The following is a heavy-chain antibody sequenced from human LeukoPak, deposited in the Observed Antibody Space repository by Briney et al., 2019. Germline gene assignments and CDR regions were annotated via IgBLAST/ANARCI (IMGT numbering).Heavy chain of an antibody. J-gene: IGHJ4*02. CDR3: ARLITEDYYDSSGPIIDY. V-gene: IGHV1-18*01. Sequence: ASVKVSCEASGYTFTSYGISWVRQAPGQGLEWMGWISAYNGNTNYAQKLQGRVTMTTDTSTSTAYMELRSLRSDDTAVYYCARLITEDYYDSSGPIIDYWGQGTLVTVSS. CDR1: GYTFTSYG. CDR2: ISAYNGNT. D-gene: IGHD3-22*01.